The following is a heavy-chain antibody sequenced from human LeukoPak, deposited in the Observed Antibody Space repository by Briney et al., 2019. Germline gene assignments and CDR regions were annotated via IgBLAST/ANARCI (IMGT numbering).Heavy chain of an antibody. CDR2: INPSGST. Sequence: PSETLSLTCAVEGGSFKAVEGGSLGDYYWGWIRQTPEKGLEWIGEINPSGSTNYNPSLKSRVTISVDTSKNQFSLKLSSVTAADTAVYYCARGRRCGSCYGVCGSSCHYGMDVWGQGTTVTVSS. D-gene: IGHD2-15*01. CDR3: ARGRRCGSCYGVCGSSCHYGMDV. V-gene: IGHV4-34*01. J-gene: IGHJ6*02. CDR1: GGSFKAVEGGSLGDYY.